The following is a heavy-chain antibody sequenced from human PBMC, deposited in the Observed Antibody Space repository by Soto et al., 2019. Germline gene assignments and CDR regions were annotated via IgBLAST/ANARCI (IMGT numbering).Heavy chain of an antibody. Sequence: GGSLRLSCAASGFTFRTYAMSWVRQAPGKGLEWVSAFSGGSTYYADSVKGRFTISGDYSKNTVFLEMNSLRAEDTAVYYCVKVLIDIYASGSYFSRYNWFDPWGQGTLVTVSS. V-gene: IGHV3-23*01. CDR1: GFTFRTYA. CDR3: VKVLIDIYASGSYFSRYNWFDP. J-gene: IGHJ5*02. D-gene: IGHD3-10*01. CDR2: FSGGST.